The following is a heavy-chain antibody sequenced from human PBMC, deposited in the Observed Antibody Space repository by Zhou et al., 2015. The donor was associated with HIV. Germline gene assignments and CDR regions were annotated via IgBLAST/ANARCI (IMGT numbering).Heavy chain of an antibody. CDR3: ARSRGYSYGYNNGEFLAWGMDV. CDR1: GGTFSSYA. V-gene: IGHV1-69*01. Sequence: QVQLVQSGAEVKKPGSSVKVSCKASGGTFSSYAISWVRQAPGQGLEWMGGIIPIFGTANYAQKFQGRVTITADESTSTAYMELSSLRSEDTAVYYCARSRGYSYGYNNGEFLAWGMDVWGQGTTVTVSS. J-gene: IGHJ6*02. CDR2: IIPIFGTA. D-gene: IGHD5-18*01.